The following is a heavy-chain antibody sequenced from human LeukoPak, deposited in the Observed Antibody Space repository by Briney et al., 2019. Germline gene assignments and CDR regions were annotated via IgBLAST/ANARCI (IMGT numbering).Heavy chain of an antibody. CDR1: GFTVRRYY. V-gene: IGHV3-66*01. J-gene: IGHJ4*02. Sequence: GGSLRLSCAASGFTVRRYYMSWVRQAPGKGLEWVSVIYTGGSTDYADSVKGRFTMSRDNSKNTLYLQMNSLRAEDTAVYYCARDSSIAARSPFGYWGQGTLVTVSS. D-gene: IGHD6-6*01. CDR3: ARDSSIAARSPFGY. CDR2: IYTGGST.